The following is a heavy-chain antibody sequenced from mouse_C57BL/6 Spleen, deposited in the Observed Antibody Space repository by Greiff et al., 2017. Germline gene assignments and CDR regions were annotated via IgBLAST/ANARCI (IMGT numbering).Heavy chain of an antibody. D-gene: IGHD1-1*02. J-gene: IGHJ4*01. CDR2: IYPGSSST. V-gene: IGHV1-55*01. Sequence: QVQLQQPGAELVKPGASVKMSCKASGYTFTSYWITWVKQRPGQGLEWIGDIYPGSSSTNYNEKLKSKATLTVDNSSSTSYMQLSSLTSEYSAVYYCAIGGHFSYYYAMDYWGQGTSVTVSS. CDR1: GYTFTSYW. CDR3: AIGGHFSYYYAMDY.